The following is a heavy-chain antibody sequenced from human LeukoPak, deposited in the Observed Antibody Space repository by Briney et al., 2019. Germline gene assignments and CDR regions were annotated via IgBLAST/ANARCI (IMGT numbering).Heavy chain of an antibody. D-gene: IGHD2-21*02. CDR1: GVSISSGGYS. J-gene: IGHJ4*02. CDR3: ARSYCGGDCHAFDY. CDR2: IYHSGST. V-gene: IGHV4-30-2*01. Sequence: SETLSLTCAVSGVSISSGGYSWSWIRQPPGKGLEWIGYIYHSGSTYYNPSLKSRVTISVDRSKNQFSLKLSSVTAADTAVYYCARSYCGGDCHAFDYWGQGTLVTVSS.